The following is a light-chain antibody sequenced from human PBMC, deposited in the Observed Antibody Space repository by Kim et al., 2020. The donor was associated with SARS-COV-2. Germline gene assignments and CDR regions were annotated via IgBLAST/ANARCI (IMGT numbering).Light chain of an antibody. V-gene: IGLV3-9*01. CDR1: NIGSKN. CDR3: QVWDRSTVL. J-gene: IGLJ2*01. Sequence: VALGQTARITGGGNNIGSKNVHWYQQKPGQAPVLVMSRDTNRPSGIPERFSGSNSGSTATLTISRAQAGDEADYYCQVWDRSTVLFAGGTQLTVL. CDR2: RDT.